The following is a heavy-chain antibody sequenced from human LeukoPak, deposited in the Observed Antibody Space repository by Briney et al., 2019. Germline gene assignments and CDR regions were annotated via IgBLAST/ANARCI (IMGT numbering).Heavy chain of an antibody. CDR1: GGSISSYY. V-gene: IGHV4-59*08. Sequence: SETLSLTCTVSGGSISSYYWSWIRQPPGKGLEWIGYIYYSGSTNYNPSLRSRVTISVDTSKNQFSLTLSSVTAADTAVYYCARSSMVRGVITDYFYYYMDVWGKGTTVTVSS. D-gene: IGHD3-10*01. J-gene: IGHJ6*03. CDR3: ARSSMVRGVITDYFYYYMDV. CDR2: IYYSGST.